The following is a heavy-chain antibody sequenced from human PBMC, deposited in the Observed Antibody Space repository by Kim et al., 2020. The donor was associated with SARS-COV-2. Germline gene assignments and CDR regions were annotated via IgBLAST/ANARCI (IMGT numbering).Heavy chain of an antibody. D-gene: IGHD3-3*01. V-gene: IGHV3-49*03. Sequence: GGSLRLSCTASGFNFGDHTVSWFRQGPGKGLEWVGFIRSEAYDGATEYAAPVKGRFTISRDDSKSLAYLQMNGLKTEDTGVYYCSGYDFWSGYPRLWGQGTIVTVSS. J-gene: IGHJ4*03. CDR2: IRSEAYDGAT. CDR3: SGYDFWSGYPRL. CDR1: GFNFGDHT.